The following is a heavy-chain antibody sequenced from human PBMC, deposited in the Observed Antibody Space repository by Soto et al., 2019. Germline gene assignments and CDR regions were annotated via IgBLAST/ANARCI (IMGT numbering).Heavy chain of an antibody. D-gene: IGHD6-19*01. CDR3: ARGLTGYSGWYLGAFDI. V-gene: IGHV3-48*02. Sequence: GGSLRLSCAASGFTFSSYSMNWVRQAPGKGLEWVSYISSSSSTIYYADSVKGRFTISRDNAKNSLYLQMNSLRDEDTAVYYCARGLTGYSGWYLGAFDIWGQGTMVTVSS. CDR1: GFTFSSYS. J-gene: IGHJ3*02. CDR2: ISSSSSTI.